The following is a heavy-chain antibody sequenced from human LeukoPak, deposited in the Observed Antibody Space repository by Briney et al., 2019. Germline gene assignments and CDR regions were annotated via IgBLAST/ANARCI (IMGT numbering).Heavy chain of an antibody. J-gene: IGHJ3*02. V-gene: IGHV3-74*01. CDR1: GFTFSSYW. Sequence: PGGSLRPSCAASGFTFSSYWMHWVRQAPGKGLVWVSRISTDGSGTNYADSVKGRFTISRDNAKNTLYLQMNSLRDDDTAVYYCARWDALDIWGQGTMVTVSS. CDR3: ARWDALDI. CDR2: ISTDGSGT.